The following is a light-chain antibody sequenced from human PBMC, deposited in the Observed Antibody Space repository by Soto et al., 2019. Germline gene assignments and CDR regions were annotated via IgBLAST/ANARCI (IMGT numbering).Light chain of an antibody. CDR1: SSDVGGYNY. CDR3: SSYAGSNNPYV. Sequence: QSVLTQPPSASGSPGQSVTISCTGTSSDVGGYNYVSWYQQPPGKAPKLMIYEVSKRPSGVPDRFSGSKSGNTASLTASGLQAEDEADYYCSSYAGSNNPYVFGTGTKVTVL. CDR2: EVS. V-gene: IGLV2-8*01. J-gene: IGLJ1*01.